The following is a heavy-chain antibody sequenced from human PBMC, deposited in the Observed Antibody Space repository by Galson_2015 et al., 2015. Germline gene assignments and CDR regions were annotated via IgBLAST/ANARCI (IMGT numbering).Heavy chain of an antibody. Sequence: SLRLSCAASGFTFSTYGMHWVRQAPGKGLEWVAVISYDGSKKYCADSVKGRFTISRDNSKNTVYLQMNSLRAEDTAVFYCARDRVIVPSASPYQYSYMDVWGKGTTVTVSS. CDR2: ISYDGSKK. V-gene: IGHV3-30*01. CDR3: ARDRVIVPSASPYQYSYMDV. CDR1: GFTFSTYG. J-gene: IGHJ6*03. D-gene: IGHD2-2*01.